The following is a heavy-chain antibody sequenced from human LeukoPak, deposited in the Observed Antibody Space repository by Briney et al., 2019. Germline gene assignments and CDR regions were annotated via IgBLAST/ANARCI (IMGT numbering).Heavy chain of an antibody. CDR3: VKGRISEDGLDF. CDR1: GFSFSTYS. J-gene: IGHJ4*02. V-gene: IGHV3-23*01. D-gene: IGHD6-13*01. Sequence: GGSLRLSCAASGFSFSTYSMSWVRQAPGKGLEWVSSIRGSGADKYYADSVKGRFSISRDNSQDTLSLQMNSLRAEDTAVYYCVKGRISEDGLDFWGQGTLVTVSS. CDR2: IRGSGADK.